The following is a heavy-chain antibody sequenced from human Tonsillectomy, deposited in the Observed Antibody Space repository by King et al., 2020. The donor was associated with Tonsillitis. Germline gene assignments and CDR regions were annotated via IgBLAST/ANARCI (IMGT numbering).Heavy chain of an antibody. CDR2: INRDGGTT. Sequence: VQLVESGGVVVQPGGSLRISCAASGFTFGDYVMHWVRQDPGKGLQWVSLINRDGGTTYYGNSVKGRFTISRDNSKSSLYLQMNSLRAEDTASYYCVKGRAGRALANLDYWGQGSLVTVSS. J-gene: IGHJ4*02. V-gene: IGHV3-43D*03. CDR1: GFTFGDYV. D-gene: IGHD6-19*01. CDR3: VKGRAGRALANLDY.